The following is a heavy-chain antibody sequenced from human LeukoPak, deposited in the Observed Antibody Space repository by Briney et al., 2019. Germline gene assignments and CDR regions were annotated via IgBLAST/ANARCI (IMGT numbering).Heavy chain of an antibody. CDR1: GFTFSSYS. CDR3: ARDGYDFWSGYYTPPPIDY. D-gene: IGHD3-3*01. CDR2: ISSSSSYI. Sequence: GGSLRLSCTASGFTFSSYSMNWVRQAPGKGLEWVSSISSSSSYIYYADSVKGRFTISRDNAKNSLYLQMNSLRAEDTAVYYCARDGYDFWSGYYTPPPIDYWGQGTLVTVSS. V-gene: IGHV3-21*01. J-gene: IGHJ4*02.